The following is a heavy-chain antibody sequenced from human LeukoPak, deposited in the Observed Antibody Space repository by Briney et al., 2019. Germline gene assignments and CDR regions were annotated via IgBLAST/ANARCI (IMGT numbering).Heavy chain of an antibody. V-gene: IGHV3-74*01. D-gene: IGHD3-3*01. CDR3: ARVVDFLSGYYTLGY. CDR1: GFTFSSYW. J-gene: IGHJ4*02. CDR2: INTDGSST. Sequence: GGSLRLSCAASGFTFSSYWMHWVRQAPGKGLVWVSRINTDGSSTSYADSVKGRFTISRDNAKNTLYLQMNSLRAEDTAVYYCARVVDFLSGYYTLGYWGQGTLVTVSS.